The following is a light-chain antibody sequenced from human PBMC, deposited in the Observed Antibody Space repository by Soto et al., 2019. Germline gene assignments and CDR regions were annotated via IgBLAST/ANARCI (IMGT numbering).Light chain of an antibody. Sequence: QSALTQPASVSGSPGQSITISCTGTSSDVGDYKYVSWYQQYPGKAPKLMIYEVSNRPSGVSNRFSGSKSGSTASLTISGLQAEDEADYYCSSYTSSNTLGVFGTGTKLTVL. V-gene: IGLV2-14*01. CDR3: SSYTSSNTLGV. CDR1: SSDVGDYKY. CDR2: EVS. J-gene: IGLJ1*01.